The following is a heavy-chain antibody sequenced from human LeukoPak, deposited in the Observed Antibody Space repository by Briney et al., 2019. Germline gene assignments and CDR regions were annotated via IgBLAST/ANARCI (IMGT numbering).Heavy chain of an antibody. D-gene: IGHD3-16*01. CDR1: GGSMTSYY. V-gene: IGHV4-59*01. CDR2: VYYSGGI. CDR3: ARGGYYFDF. J-gene: IGHJ4*02. Sequence: KPSETLSLTCTVSGGSMTSYYWSWIRQPPGKGLEWIGYVYYSGGITYNPSLKSRVTISVDTTKTQFSLRLTSVTAADTSVYYCARGGYYFDFWGQGTLVTVSS.